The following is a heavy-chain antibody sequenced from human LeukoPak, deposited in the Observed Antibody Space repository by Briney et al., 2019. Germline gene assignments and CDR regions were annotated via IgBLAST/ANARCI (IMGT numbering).Heavy chain of an antibody. CDR3: ARGPNGYNWNYGWFDP. CDR2: ISACNGNT. CDR1: GYTFTSYG. J-gene: IGHJ5*02. V-gene: IGHV1-18*01. D-gene: IGHD1-7*01. Sequence: ASVKVSCKASGYTFTSYGISWVRQAPGQGLELMGWISACNGNTNYAQKLQGRVTMTTDTSTSTAYMELRSLRSDDTAVYYCARGPNGYNWNYGWFDPWGQGTLVTVSS.